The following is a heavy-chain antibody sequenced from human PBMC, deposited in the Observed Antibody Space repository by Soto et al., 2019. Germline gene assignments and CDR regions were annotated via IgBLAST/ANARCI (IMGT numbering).Heavy chain of an antibody. D-gene: IGHD2-15*01. CDR3: ARLGYCSGGSCSRRYYYYYYMDV. Sequence: PGGSLRLSCAASGFTFSSYSMNWVRQAPGKGLEWVSYISSSSSTIYYADSVKGRFTISRDNAKNSLYLQMNSLRAEDTAVYYCARLGYCSGGSCSRRYYYYYYMDVWGKGTTVTV. J-gene: IGHJ6*03. CDR1: GFTFSSYS. V-gene: IGHV3-48*01. CDR2: ISSSSSTI.